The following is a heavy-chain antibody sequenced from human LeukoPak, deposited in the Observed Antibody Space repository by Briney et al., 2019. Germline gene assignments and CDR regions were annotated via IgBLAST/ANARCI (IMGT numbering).Heavy chain of an antibody. V-gene: IGHV3-9*01. J-gene: IGHJ3*02. Sequence: GGSLRLSCAASGFTFDDYAMHWVRQAPGKGLEWVSGTSWDSGSIDYADSVKGRFTISRDNAKNSLYLQMNSLRAEDTALCYCAKDYYYDSSGYNRGDVFDIWGQGTWSPSPQ. CDR1: GFTFDDYA. CDR3: AKDYYYDSSGYNRGDVFDI. CDR2: TSWDSGSI. D-gene: IGHD3-22*01.